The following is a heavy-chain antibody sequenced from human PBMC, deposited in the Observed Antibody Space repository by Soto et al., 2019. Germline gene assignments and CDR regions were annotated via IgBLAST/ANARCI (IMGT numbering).Heavy chain of an antibody. CDR3: AKGIEP. V-gene: IGHV3-30*18. Sequence: QGQLVESGGGVVQPGRSLRLSCAASGFTFSSYGMHWVRQAPGKGLEWVAVISYDGSDKEYVDSVKGRFTISRDNSKNTLYLQMNSLRAEDTAVYYCAKGIEPWGQGTLVTVSS. J-gene: IGHJ5*02. CDR2: ISYDGSDK. CDR1: GFTFSSYG.